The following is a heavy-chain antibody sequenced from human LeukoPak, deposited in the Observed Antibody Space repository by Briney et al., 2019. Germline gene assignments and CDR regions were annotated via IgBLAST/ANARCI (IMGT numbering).Heavy chain of an antibody. Sequence: GRSLRLSCAASGFTFDDYAMHWVRQAPGKGLGWVSGISWNSGSIGYADSVKGRFTISRDNAKNSLYLQMNSLRAEDTALYYCAKDKSYSSGWYAFDYWGQGTLVTVSS. CDR1: GFTFDDYA. V-gene: IGHV3-9*01. CDR2: ISWNSGSI. CDR3: AKDKSYSSGWYAFDY. J-gene: IGHJ4*02. D-gene: IGHD6-19*01.